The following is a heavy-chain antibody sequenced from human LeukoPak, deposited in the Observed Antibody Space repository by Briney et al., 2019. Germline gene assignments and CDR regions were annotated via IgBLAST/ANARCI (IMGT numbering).Heavy chain of an antibody. D-gene: IGHD2-2*01. CDR3: AREGCSSTSCYEEDPDYYYYYGMDV. CDR1: GFTFSSYA. Sequence: PGGSLRLSCAASGFTFSSYAMHWVRQAPGKGLEWVAVISYDGSHKNYADSVKGRFTTSRDNSKNTVYLQMNSLRPEDTAVYYCAREGCSSTSCYEEDPDYYYYYGMDVWGKGTTVTVSS. J-gene: IGHJ6*04. CDR2: ISYDGSHK. V-gene: IGHV3-30*04.